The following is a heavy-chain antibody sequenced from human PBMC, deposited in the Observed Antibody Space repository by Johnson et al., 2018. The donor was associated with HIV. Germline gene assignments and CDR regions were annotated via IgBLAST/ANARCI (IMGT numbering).Heavy chain of an antibody. J-gene: IGHJ3*02. CDR1: GFTVSSNY. Sequence: VQLVESGGGLIQPGGSLRLSCAASGFTVSSNYMSWVRQAPGKGLEWVSVIYSGGSTYYADSVKGRFTISRDNSKNTLYLQMNSLRTEDTAVYYCARALGVGATADDAFDIWGQGTMVTVSS. CDR2: IYSGGST. V-gene: IGHV3-66*03. D-gene: IGHD1-26*01. CDR3: ARALGVGATADDAFDI.